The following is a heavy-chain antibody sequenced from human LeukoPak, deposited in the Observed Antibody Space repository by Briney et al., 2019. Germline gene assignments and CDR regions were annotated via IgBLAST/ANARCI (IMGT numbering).Heavy chain of an antibody. Sequence: PSETLSLTCAVYGGSFSGYYWSWIRQPPGKGLEWIGEINHSGSTNYNPSLKSRVTISVDTSKNQFSLKLSSVTAADTAVYYCARPPQNYYDSSGYYYCGQGTLVTVSS. CDR1: GGSFSGYY. CDR3: ARPPQNYYDSSGYYY. CDR2: INHSGST. D-gene: IGHD3-22*01. V-gene: IGHV4-34*01. J-gene: IGHJ4*02.